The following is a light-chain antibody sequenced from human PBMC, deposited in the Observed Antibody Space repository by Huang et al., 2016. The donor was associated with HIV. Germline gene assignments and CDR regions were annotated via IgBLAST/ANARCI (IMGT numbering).Light chain of an antibody. J-gene: IGKJ2*01. Sequence: DIQMTQSPSSLSASVGDRVTITCRASQSIRSYLNWYQQKQGKAPKLLIYAASSLQSGVPSRFSGSGSGTDFTLSISSLQPEDFATYYCQQSYNMPRTFGQGTKLEIK. CDR3: QQSYNMPRT. CDR2: AAS. CDR1: QSIRSY. V-gene: IGKV1-39*01.